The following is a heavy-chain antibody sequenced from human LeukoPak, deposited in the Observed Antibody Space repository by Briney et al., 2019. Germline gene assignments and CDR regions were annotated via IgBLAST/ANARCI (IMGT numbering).Heavy chain of an antibody. CDR2: IIPISGTA. CDR1: GGTFSSYA. CDR3: ARAGYCSGGSCRYYFDY. J-gene: IGHJ4*02. V-gene: IGHV1-69*05. Sequence: SVKVSCKASGGTFSSYAISWVRQAPGQGLEWMGRIIPISGTANYAQKFQGRVTITTDESTSTAYMELSSLRSEDTAVYYCARAGYCSGGSCRYYFDYWGQGTLVTVSS. D-gene: IGHD2-15*01.